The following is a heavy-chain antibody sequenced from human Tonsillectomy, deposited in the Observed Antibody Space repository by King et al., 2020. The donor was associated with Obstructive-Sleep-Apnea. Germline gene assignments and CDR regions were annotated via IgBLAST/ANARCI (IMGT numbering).Heavy chain of an antibody. CDR3: AKGDYYYDSGSYYGDTFDI. D-gene: IGHD3-10*01. Sequence: VQLVESGGGVVQPGRSLRLSCAASGFTFSSYGMHWVRQAPGTGLEWVAVISYDGSNKYYADSVKGRFTISRDNSKNTLYLQMNSLRTEDTAVYYCAKGDYYYDSGSYYGDTFDIWGQGTMVTVSS. J-gene: IGHJ3*02. CDR1: GFTFSSYG. CDR2: ISYDGSNK. V-gene: IGHV3-30*18.